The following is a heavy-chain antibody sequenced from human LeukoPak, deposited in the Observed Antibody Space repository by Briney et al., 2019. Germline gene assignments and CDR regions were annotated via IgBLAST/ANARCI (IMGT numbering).Heavy chain of an antibody. J-gene: IGHJ3*02. D-gene: IGHD7-27*01. V-gene: IGHV3-48*01. CDR2: ISSSRNTI. CDR3: ARDSFQGDWGLDAFGI. CDR1: GFTFSSYS. Sequence: PGGSLRLSCAASGFTFSSYSMSWVRQAPGKGLGWVSFISSSRNTIYYADSVKGRFTTSRDTAKSSLYLQIKSLRAEDTAVYYCARDSFQGDWGLDAFGIWGQGTMVTVSS.